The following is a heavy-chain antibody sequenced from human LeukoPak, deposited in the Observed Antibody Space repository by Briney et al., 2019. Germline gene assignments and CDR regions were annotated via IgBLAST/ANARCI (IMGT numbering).Heavy chain of an antibody. CDR1: GFTFSSYG. CDR3: AKDAAVAGWFDY. Sequence: PGGSLRPSCAASGFTFSSYGMHWVRQAPGKGLEWVAFIRYDGSNKYYADSVKGRFTISRDNSKNTLYLQMNSLRAEDTAVYYCAKDAAVAGWFDYWGQGTLVTVSS. V-gene: IGHV3-30*02. D-gene: IGHD6-19*01. CDR2: IRYDGSNK. J-gene: IGHJ4*02.